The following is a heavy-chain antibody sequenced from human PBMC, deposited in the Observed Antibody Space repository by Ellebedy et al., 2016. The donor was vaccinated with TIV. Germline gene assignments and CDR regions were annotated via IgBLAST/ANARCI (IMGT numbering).Heavy chain of an antibody. V-gene: IGHV3-21*01. Sequence: GGSLRLSXAASGITSYRSTMNWVRQDPGKGLEWVSSTSCSRSRIFYADSVKGRFTISRDNAKNSLYLQMNSLRADDTAVYYCARDPDYGDGWFDTWGQGTLINVSS. CDR3: ARDPDYGDGWFDT. CDR2: TSCSRSRI. D-gene: IGHD4-17*01. J-gene: IGHJ5*02. CDR1: GITSYRST.